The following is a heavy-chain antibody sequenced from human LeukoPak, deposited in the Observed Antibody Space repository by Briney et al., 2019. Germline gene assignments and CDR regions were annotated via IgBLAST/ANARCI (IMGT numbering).Heavy chain of an antibody. D-gene: IGHD3-10*01. CDR2: IKSKTDGGTT. CDR3: TTGITMVRGVIHLIDY. V-gene: IGHV3-15*01. Sequence: PGGSLRLSCAASGFTFSNAWMSWVRQAPGKGLEWVGRIKSKTDGGTTDYAAPVKGRFTISRDDSKNTLYLQMNSLKTEDTAVYYCTTGITMVRGVIHLIDYWGQGTLVSVSS. CDR1: GFTFSNAW. J-gene: IGHJ4*02.